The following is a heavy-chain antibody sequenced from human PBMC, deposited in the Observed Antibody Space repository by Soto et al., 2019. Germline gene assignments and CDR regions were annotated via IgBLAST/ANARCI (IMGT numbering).Heavy chain of an antibody. J-gene: IGHJ6*02. CDR1: GGSFSGYY. V-gene: IGHV4-34*01. Sequence: SETLSLTCAVYGGSFSGYYWSWIRQPPGKGLEWIGEINHSGSTNYNPSLKSRVTISVDTSKNQFSLKLSSVTAADTAVYYCARGQDIVVYYGMDVWGQGTTV. CDR2: INHSGST. CDR3: ARGQDIVVYYGMDV. D-gene: IGHD2-15*01.